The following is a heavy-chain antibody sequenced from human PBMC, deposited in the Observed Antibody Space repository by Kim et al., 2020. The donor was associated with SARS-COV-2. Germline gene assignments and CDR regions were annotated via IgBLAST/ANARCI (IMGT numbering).Heavy chain of an antibody. D-gene: IGHD3-3*01. J-gene: IGHJ6*02. CDR1: GFTFSSYG. CDR2: ISYDGSNK. CDR3: AKDTHLRFLVGGMDV. V-gene: IGHV3-30*18. Sequence: GGSLRLSCAASGFTFSSYGMHWVRQAPGKGLEWVAVISYDGSNKYYADSVKGRFTISRDNSKNTLYLQMNSLRAEDTAVYYCAKDTHLRFLVGGMDVWGQGTTVTVSS.